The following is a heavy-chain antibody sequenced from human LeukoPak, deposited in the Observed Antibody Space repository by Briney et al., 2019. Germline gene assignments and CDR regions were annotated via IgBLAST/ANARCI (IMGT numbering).Heavy chain of an antibody. CDR3: AKDAPIGALGKLHPYYFDY. Sequence: PGGSLRLSCAASGFTFNKYDMHWVRQAPGKGLDWVTFISYDGSKEHYADSVKGRFTISRDNSKNTLYLQMNSLRAEDTAVYYCAKDAPIGALGKLHPYYFDYWGQGTLVTVSS. V-gene: IGHV3-30*04. J-gene: IGHJ4*02. CDR2: ISYDGSKE. CDR1: GFTFNKYD. D-gene: IGHD3-10*01.